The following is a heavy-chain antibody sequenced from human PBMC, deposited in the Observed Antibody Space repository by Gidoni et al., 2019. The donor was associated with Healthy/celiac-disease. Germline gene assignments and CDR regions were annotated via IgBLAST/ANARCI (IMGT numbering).Heavy chain of an antibody. CDR2: IYHGDFDT. CDR3: ARSYYYDSSGYYGY. Sequence: EVQLVPSGAEVKKPGESLNISCKGSGYSFTSYWIGWVRQRPGKGREWMGIIYHGDFDTRYSPSFQGQVTISADNTISTAYLQWSSLMASDTAMYDCARSYYYDSSGYYGYWGQGTLVTVSS. D-gene: IGHD3-22*01. CDR1: GYSFTSYW. J-gene: IGHJ4*02. V-gene: IGHV5-51*01.